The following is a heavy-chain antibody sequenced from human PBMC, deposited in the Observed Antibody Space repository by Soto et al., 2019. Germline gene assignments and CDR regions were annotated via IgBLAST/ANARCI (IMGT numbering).Heavy chain of an antibody. J-gene: IGHJ6*02. Sequence: GGSLRLSCAASGFTFDDYGMSWVRQAPGKGLEWVSGINWNGGSTGYADSVKGRFTISRDNAKNSLYLQMNSLRAEDTALYRCARHDYYYYGMDVWGQGTTVTVSS. D-gene: IGHD3-16*01. CDR3: ARHDYYYYGMDV. V-gene: IGHV3-20*01. CDR1: GFTFDDYG. CDR2: INWNGGST.